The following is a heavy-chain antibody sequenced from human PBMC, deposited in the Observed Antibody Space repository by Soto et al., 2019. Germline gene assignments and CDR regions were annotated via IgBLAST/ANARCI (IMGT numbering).Heavy chain of an antibody. CDR3: ARGFKGYDILTGYYPPLDY. V-gene: IGHV3-21*01. Sequence: EVQLVESGGGLVKPGGSLRLSCAASGFTFSSYSMNWVRQAPGKGLEWVSSISSSSSYIYYADSVKGRLTISRDNAKNSLDRQMNSLIAEDTAVYYCARGFKGYDILTGYYPPLDYWGQGTLVTVSS. D-gene: IGHD3-9*01. CDR2: ISSSSSYI. J-gene: IGHJ4*02. CDR1: GFTFSSYS.